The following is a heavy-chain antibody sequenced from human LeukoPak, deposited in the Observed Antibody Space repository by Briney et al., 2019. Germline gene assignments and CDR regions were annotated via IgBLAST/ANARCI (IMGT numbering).Heavy chain of an antibody. CDR1: GFTFSSYA. CDR2: ISSNGGST. J-gene: IGHJ6*03. D-gene: IGHD3-16*01. Sequence: PGGSLRLSCAASGFTFSSYAMHWVRQAPGKGLEYVSAISSNGGSTYYANSVKGRFTISRDNSKNTPYLQMGNLRAEDMAVYYCAGQPRAASTPWGGYYYYMDVWGKGTTVTVSS. V-gene: IGHV3-64*01. CDR3: AGQPRAASTPWGGYYYYMDV.